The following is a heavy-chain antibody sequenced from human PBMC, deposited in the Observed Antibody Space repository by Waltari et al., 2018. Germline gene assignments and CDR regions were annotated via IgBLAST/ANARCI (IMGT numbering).Heavy chain of an antibody. CDR2: INHSGST. CDR1: GGSFSGYY. Sequence: QVQLQQWGAGLLKPSETLSLTCAVYGGSFSGYYWSWIRQPPGKGLEWIGEINHSGSTNYNPSLKSRVTISVDTSKNQFSLKLSSVTAADTAVYYCARGPVGATRRYFDLWGRGTLVTVSS. CDR3: ARGPVGATRRYFDL. V-gene: IGHV4-34*01. D-gene: IGHD1-26*01. J-gene: IGHJ2*01.